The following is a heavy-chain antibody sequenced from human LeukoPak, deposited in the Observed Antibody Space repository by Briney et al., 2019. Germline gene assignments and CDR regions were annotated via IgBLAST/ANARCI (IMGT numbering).Heavy chain of an antibody. V-gene: IGHV5-51*01. CDR3: ARPNSSGWRLTDAFDI. Sequence: GESLKISCKGSGYSFTSYWIGWARQMPGKGLEWMGIIYPGDSDTRYSPSFQGQVTISADKSISTAYLQWSSLKASDTAMYYCARPNSSGWRLTDAFDIWGQGTMVTVSS. CDR1: GYSFTSYW. D-gene: IGHD6-19*01. J-gene: IGHJ3*02. CDR2: IYPGDSDT.